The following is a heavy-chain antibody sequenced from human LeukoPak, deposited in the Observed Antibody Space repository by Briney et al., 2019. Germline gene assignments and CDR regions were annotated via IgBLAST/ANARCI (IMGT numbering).Heavy chain of an antibody. D-gene: IGHD6-13*01. Sequence: SQTLSLTCAVSGASITSGSSYWSWIRQPAGKGLVWIGRVYTSGSTNYNPSLQSRVTITVDTSKNQFSLKLSSVTAADMAVYYCARDRAGSSSWYASYDNWGQGTLVTVSS. CDR3: ARDRAGSSSWYASYDN. CDR1: GASITSGSSY. CDR2: VYTSGST. V-gene: IGHV4-61*02. J-gene: IGHJ4*02.